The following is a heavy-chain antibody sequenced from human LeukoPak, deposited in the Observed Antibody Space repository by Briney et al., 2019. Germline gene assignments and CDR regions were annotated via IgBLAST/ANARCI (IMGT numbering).Heavy chain of an antibody. V-gene: IGHV4-61*01. J-gene: IGHJ5*02. CDR1: GGSISSSSYY. CDR3: ARGWIGVYSSDPFDP. CDR2: IYYSGST. D-gene: IGHD6-19*01. Sequence: SETLSLTCTVSGGSISSSSYYWSWIRQPPGKGLEWIGYIYYSGSTNYNPSLKSRVTISVDTSKNQFSLKLSSVTAADTAVYYCARGWIGVYSSDPFDPWGQGTLVTVSS.